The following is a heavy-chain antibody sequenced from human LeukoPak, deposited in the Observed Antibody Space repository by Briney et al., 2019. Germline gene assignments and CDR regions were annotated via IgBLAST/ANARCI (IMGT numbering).Heavy chain of an antibody. Sequence: ASVKVSCKASGYSFTTYNMHWVRRAPGQGLEWMGIISPSGGTTGYAQKFQGRVTMTRDTSTSTVYMELSSLRSEDTAVYYCARKAGYPYGMDVWGRGTTVTVSS. CDR2: ISPSGGTT. CDR1: GYSFTTYN. V-gene: IGHV1-46*01. CDR3: ARKAGYPYGMDV. J-gene: IGHJ6*02. D-gene: IGHD5-18*01.